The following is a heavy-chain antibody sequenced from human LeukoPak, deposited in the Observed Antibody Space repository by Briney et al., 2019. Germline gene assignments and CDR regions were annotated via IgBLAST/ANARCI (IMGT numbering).Heavy chain of an antibody. CDR3: ARGTDYYDSSGYYEIVWFDP. V-gene: IGHV4-34*01. D-gene: IGHD3-22*01. CDR2: INHSGST. CDR1: GGSFSGYY. Sequence: PSETLSLTCAVYGGSFSGYYWSWIRQPPGKGLEWIGEINHSGSTNYNPSLKSRVTISVDTSKNQFSLKLSSVTAADTAVYYCARGTDYYDSSGYYEIVWFDPWGQGTLVTVSS. J-gene: IGHJ5*02.